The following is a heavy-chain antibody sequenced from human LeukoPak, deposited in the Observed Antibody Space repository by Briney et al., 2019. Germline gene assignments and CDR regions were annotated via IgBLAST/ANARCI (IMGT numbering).Heavy chain of an antibody. CDR2: IYYSQST. J-gene: IGHJ3*02. V-gene: IGHV4-61*01. CDR1: GGSISSSSYY. D-gene: IGHD7-27*01. Sequence: SETLSLTCTVSGGSISSSSYYWSWIRQPPGKGLELIGYIYYSQSTNYNPSLKSRVAISVDTSKNQFSLKLSSVTAADTAVYYCATYLPSAWGAFDIWGQGTMVTVSS. CDR3: ATYLPSAWGAFDI.